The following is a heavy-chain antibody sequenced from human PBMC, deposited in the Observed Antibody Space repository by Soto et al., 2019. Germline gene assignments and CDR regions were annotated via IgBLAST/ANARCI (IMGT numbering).Heavy chain of an antibody. CDR3: ARVICSGGSCYSAFDI. J-gene: IGHJ3*02. CDR1: GGSISSYY. D-gene: IGHD2-15*01. V-gene: IGHV4-59*01. CDR2: IYYSGST. Sequence: SETLSLTCTVSGGSISSYYWSWIRQPPGKGLEWIGYIYYSGSTNYNPSLKSRVTISVDTSKNQFSLKLSSVTAADTAVYYCARVICSGGSCYSAFDIWGQGTMITVSS.